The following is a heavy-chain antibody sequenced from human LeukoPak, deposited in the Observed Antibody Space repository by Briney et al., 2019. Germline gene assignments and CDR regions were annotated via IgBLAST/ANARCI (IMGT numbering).Heavy chain of an antibody. D-gene: IGHD6-19*01. CDR1: GFTFSSYA. Sequence: GGSLRLSCAASGFTFSSYAMHWVRQAPGKGLEWVAVISYDGSNKYYADSVKGRFTISRDNSKNTLYLQMNSLRAEDAAVYYCARDQYSSGWTGAFDIWGQGTMVTVSS. CDR3: ARDQYSSGWTGAFDI. V-gene: IGHV3-30*14. CDR2: ISYDGSNK. J-gene: IGHJ3*02.